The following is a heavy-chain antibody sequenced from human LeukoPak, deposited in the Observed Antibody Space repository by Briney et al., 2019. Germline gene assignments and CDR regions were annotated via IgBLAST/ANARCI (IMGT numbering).Heavy chain of an antibody. D-gene: IGHD4-11*01. CDR3: ARGPVTQLVDY. CDR1: GGSISSYY. Sequence: SETLSLTCTVSGGSISSYYWSWIRQPPGKGLEWIGYIYYSGSTNYNPSLKSRVTISVDTSKNQFSLKLSSVTAADTAVYYCARGPVTQLVDYWGQGTLVTVSS. V-gene: IGHV4-59*01. CDR2: IYYSGST. J-gene: IGHJ4*02.